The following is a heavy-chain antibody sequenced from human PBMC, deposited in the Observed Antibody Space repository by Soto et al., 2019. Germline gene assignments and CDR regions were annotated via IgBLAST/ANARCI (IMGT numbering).Heavy chain of an antibody. Sequence: LRLSCAASGFTFSDHYMDWVRQAPGKGLEWVSRIKNKDRAYTREYAASVEGRFTISRDDSKNSVYLQMNSLKTEDTAMYYCARARSGYPIDLWGQGTLVTVSS. D-gene: IGHD3-22*01. CDR1: GFTFSDHY. CDR2: IKNKDRAYTR. CDR3: ARARSGYPIDL. J-gene: IGHJ5*02. V-gene: IGHV3-72*01.